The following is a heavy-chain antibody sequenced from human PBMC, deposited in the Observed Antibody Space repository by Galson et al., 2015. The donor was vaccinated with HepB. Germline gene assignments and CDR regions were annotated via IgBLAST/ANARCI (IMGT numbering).Heavy chain of an antibody. V-gene: IGHV3-49*03. CDR2: IRSKAYGGTT. J-gene: IGHJ4*02. D-gene: IGHD3-16*01. CDR3: TRDGIMITFGGVNNY. Sequence: SLRLSCAASGFTFGDYAMSWFRQAPGKGLEWVGFIRSKAYGGTTEYAASVKGRFTISRDDSKSIAYLQMNSLKTEDTAVYYCTRDGIMITFGGVNNYWGQGTLVTVSS. CDR1: GFTFGDYA.